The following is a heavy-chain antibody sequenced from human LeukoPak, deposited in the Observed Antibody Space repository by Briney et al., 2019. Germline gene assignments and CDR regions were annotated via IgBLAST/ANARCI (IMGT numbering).Heavy chain of an antibody. CDR3: VRESSGYLDY. CDR1: GFTFSNYA. V-gene: IGHV3-23*01. CDR2: ISDSGGRT. J-gene: IGHJ4*02. Sequence: GGSLRLSCAVSGFTFSNYAMSWVRQAPGKGLEWVSAISDSGGRTYYADSVKGRFTTSRDNSKNTLYLQMNSLRAEDTAVYYCVRESSGYLDYWGQGTLVTVSS. D-gene: IGHD3-22*01.